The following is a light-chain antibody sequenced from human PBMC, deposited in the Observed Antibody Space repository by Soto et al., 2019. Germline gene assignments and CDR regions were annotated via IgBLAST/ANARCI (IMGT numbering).Light chain of an antibody. CDR2: KAS. CDR3: QQYNSYSYT. J-gene: IGKJ2*01. Sequence: DIQMTQSPSTLSASVGDRVTITCRASQSTSSWLAWYQQKPGKAPKLLIYKASSLESGVPSRFSGSGAGTEFTLTICCLQPDDFATYYCQQYNSYSYTFGQGTKLEIK. V-gene: IGKV1-5*03. CDR1: QSTSSW.